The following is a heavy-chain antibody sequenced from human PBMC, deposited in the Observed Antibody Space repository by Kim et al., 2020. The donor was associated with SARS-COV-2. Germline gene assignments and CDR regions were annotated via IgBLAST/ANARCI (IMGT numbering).Heavy chain of an antibody. V-gene: IGHV3-23*01. CDR1: GFTFSSFA. Sequence: GGSLRLSCATSGFTFSSFAMHWVRQAPGKGLEWISGISGSAGRTSYADSVKGRYTISRDNSKNTLYLQMNSLRAEDTAVYYRAKDFVVGGGYYFDYWGQGTLVTVSS. CDR3: AKDFVVGGGYYFDY. J-gene: IGHJ4*02. CDR2: ISGSAGRT. D-gene: IGHD5-12*01.